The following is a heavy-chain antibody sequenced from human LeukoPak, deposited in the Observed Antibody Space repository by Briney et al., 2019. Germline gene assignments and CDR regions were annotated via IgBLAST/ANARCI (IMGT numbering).Heavy chain of an antibody. Sequence: SETLSLTCTVSGGSINNYYWSWVRQPPGKGLEWIGYVFYTGYTHYNPSLKRRVTISVDTSKNQFSLKLSSVTAADTAVYYCARETTIRGGVTGAGPPSYIYYMDVWGKGTTVTISS. CDR1: GGSINNYY. D-gene: IGHD6-19*01. CDR2: VFYTGYT. V-gene: IGHV4-59*01. J-gene: IGHJ6*03. CDR3: ARETTIRGGVTGAGPPSYIYYMDV.